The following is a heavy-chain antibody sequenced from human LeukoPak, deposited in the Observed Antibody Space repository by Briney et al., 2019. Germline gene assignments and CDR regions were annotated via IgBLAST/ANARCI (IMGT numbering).Heavy chain of an antibody. Sequence: GGSLRLSCAASGFTFSSYGMSWVRQAPGKGLEWVSAISGSGGSTYYADSVKGRFTISRDNSKNTLYLQMNSLRADDTAVYYCAKFSRYFDWLLFRPSLSGYYMDVWGKGTTVTISS. J-gene: IGHJ6*03. CDR2: ISGSGGST. CDR3: AKFSRYFDWLLFRPSLSGYYMDV. V-gene: IGHV3-23*01. CDR1: GFTFSSYG. D-gene: IGHD3-9*01.